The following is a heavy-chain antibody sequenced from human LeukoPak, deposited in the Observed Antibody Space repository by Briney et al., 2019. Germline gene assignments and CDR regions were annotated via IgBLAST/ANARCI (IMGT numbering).Heavy chain of an antibody. V-gene: IGHV1-69*04. CDR3: ARFNYGGNSGYYYGMDV. CDR2: IIPILGIA. D-gene: IGHD4-17*01. J-gene: IGHJ6*02. Sequence: AASVKVPCKASGGTFSSYAISWVRQAPGQGLEWMGRIIPILGIANYAQKFQGRVTITADKSTSTAYMELSSLRSEDTAVYYCARFNYGGNSGYYYGMDVWGQGTTVTVSS. CDR1: GGTFSSYA.